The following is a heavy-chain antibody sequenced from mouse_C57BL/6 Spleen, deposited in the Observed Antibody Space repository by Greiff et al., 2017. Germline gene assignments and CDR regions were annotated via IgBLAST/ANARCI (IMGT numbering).Heavy chain of an antibody. D-gene: IGHD3-2*02. V-gene: IGHV1-15*01. CDR3: TRYSSGYVDY. Sequence: VQLQQSGAELVRPGASVTLSCKASGYTFTDYEMHWVKQTPVHGLEWIGAIDPETGGTAYNQKFKGKAILTADKSSSTAYMELRSLTSEDSAVYYCTRYSSGYVDYWGQGTTLTVSS. J-gene: IGHJ2*01. CDR1: GYTFTDYE. CDR2: IDPETGGT.